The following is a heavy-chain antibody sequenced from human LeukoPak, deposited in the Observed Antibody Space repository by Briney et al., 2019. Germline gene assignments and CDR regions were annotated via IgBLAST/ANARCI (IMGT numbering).Heavy chain of an antibody. CDR1: GFTFSSYA. CDR2: ISGSGGST. J-gene: IGHJ6*04. V-gene: IGHV3-23*01. D-gene: IGHD2-15*01. CDR3: AKSGLGVVAASYYYYGMDV. Sequence: GSLRLSCAASGFTFSSYAMHWVRQAPGKGLEWVSAISGSGGSTYYADSVKGRFTISRDNSKNTLYLQMNSLRAEDTAVYYCAKSGLGVVAASYYYYGMDVWGKGTTVTVSS.